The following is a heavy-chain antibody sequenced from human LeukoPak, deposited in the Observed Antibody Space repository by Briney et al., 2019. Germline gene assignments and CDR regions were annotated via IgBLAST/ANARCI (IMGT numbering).Heavy chain of an antibody. Sequence: GGSLRLSCAASGFTFSRHGMHWVRQAPGKGLEYVSAISEDADSTYYVDSVEGRFMISRDNSKNTVDLQMGSLRPEDTALYYCARSGVEWDYMDVWGKGTTVTVSS. V-gene: IGHV3-64*02. J-gene: IGHJ6*03. CDR3: ARSGVEWDYMDV. CDR1: GFTFSRHG. D-gene: IGHD1-26*01. CDR2: ISEDADST.